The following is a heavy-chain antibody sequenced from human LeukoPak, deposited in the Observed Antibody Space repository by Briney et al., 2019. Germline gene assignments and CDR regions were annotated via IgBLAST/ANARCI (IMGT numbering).Heavy chain of an antibody. Sequence: ASVKVSCRASGYTFTSYGISWVRQAPGQGLEWMGWINAYNGNTNYAQKLQGRVTMTADTSTSTAYMELRSLRSDDTAVYYCARDHIGYYDSSGYYYNPEYYFDYWGQGTLVTVSS. D-gene: IGHD3-22*01. CDR1: GYTFTSYG. CDR2: INAYNGNT. J-gene: IGHJ4*02. CDR3: ARDHIGYYDSSGYYYNPEYYFDY. V-gene: IGHV1-18*01.